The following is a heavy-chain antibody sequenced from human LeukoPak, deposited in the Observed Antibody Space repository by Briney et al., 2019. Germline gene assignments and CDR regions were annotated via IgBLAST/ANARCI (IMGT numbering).Heavy chain of an antibody. V-gene: IGHV1-46*01. J-gene: IGHJ5*02. CDR2: INPSDGST. Sequence: ASVKVSCKASGYTFTSYYIHLVRQAPGQGFEWMAIINPSDGSTTNSQKFQGRVTLTRDLSTNTDYLELRSLRSEDTAVYYCARDNSVRDEAWWFNPWGQGTLVTVSS. D-gene: IGHD5-24*01. CDR3: ARDNSVRDEAWWFNP. CDR1: GYTFTSYY.